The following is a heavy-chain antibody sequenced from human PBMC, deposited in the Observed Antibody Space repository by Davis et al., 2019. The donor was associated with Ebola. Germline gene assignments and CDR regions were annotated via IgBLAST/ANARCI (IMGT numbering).Heavy chain of an antibody. Sequence: ASVKVSCKASGYTFTSYFMHWVRQAPGQGPEWLGMINPSDGVTNYAQKFQGRVTMTRDTSTSTAYMELSSLRSEDTAVYYCARAHEEQHFDYWGQGTPVTVSS. V-gene: IGHV1-46*03. CDR1: GYTFTSYF. D-gene: IGHD1/OR15-1a*01. CDR3: ARAHEEQHFDY. J-gene: IGHJ4*02. CDR2: INPSDGVT.